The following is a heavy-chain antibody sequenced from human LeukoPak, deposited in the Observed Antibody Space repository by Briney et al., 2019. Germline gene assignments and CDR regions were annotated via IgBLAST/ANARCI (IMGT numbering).Heavy chain of an antibody. Sequence: GGSLRLSCAASGFTFRSYWMHWVRQAPGKGPVWVSHMNGDGSSTSYADSVKGQFTVSRDNAKNTLYLQMNSLKAEDTAVYYCARTATDAFDIWGQGTMVTVSS. D-gene: IGHD2-21*02. V-gene: IGHV3-74*01. CDR3: ARTATDAFDI. J-gene: IGHJ3*02. CDR2: MNGDGSST. CDR1: GFTFRSYW.